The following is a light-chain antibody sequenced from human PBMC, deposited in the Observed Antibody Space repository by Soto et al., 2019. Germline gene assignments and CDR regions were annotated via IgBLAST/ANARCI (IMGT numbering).Light chain of an antibody. CDR2: ATS. Sequence: DIQMTQSPSSLSASFGDKVTITCRASQNVASYLNWYQQKLGTAPKVLIYATSTLKTGVPSRFSGSGSGTEFILTITSLQPEDFATYYCQQTYNTPLTFGGGTKVDI. J-gene: IGKJ4*01. CDR3: QQTYNTPLT. CDR1: QNVASY. V-gene: IGKV1-39*01.